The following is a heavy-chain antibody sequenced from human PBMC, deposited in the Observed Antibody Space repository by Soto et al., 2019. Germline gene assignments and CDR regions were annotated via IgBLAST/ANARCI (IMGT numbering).Heavy chain of an antibody. V-gene: IGHV4-59*01. D-gene: IGHD6-6*01. CDR3: ARISSIAARTRFRYFDY. Sequence: SETLSLTCTVSGGSISSYYWSWIRQPPGKGLEWIGYIYYSGGTNYNPSLKSRVTISVDTSKNQFSLKLSSVTAADTAVYYCARISSIAARTRFRYFDYWGQGTLVTVSS. CDR1: GGSISSYY. J-gene: IGHJ4*02. CDR2: IYYSGGT.